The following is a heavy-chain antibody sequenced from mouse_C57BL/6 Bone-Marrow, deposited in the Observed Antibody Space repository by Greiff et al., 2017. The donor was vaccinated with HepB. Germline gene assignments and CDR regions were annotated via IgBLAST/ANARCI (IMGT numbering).Heavy chain of an antibody. V-gene: IGHV1-42*01. J-gene: IGHJ4*01. CDR2: INPSTGGT. CDR1: GYSFTGYY. D-gene: IGHD2-4*01. Sequence: EVQLQQSGPELVKPGASVKISCKASGYSFTGYYMNWVKQSPEKSLEWIGEINPSTGGTTYNQKFKAKATLTVDKSSSTAYMQLKSLTSEDSAVYYCAKIYDYEDAMEYWGQGTSVTVSS. CDR3: AKIYDYEDAMEY.